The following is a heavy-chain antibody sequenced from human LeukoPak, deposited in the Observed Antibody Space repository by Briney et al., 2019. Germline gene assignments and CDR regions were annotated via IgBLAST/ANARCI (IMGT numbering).Heavy chain of an antibody. Sequence: QPGGSLRLSCAASGFSFSTYWMTWVRQAPGKGLEWVANLNQDGSEKSYVDSVKGRFTISRDNAKSSLYLQMNSLRAEDTVVYYCARHAWRFDSWGQGTLVTVSS. J-gene: IGHJ4*02. CDR3: ARHAWRFDS. CDR2: LNQDGSEK. V-gene: IGHV3-7*05. D-gene: IGHD2-2*01. CDR1: GFSFSTYW.